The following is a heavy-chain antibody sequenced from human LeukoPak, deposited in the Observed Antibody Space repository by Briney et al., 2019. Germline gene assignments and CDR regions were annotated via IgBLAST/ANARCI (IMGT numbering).Heavy chain of an antibody. Sequence: ASVKVSCKASGYTFTVYYMHWVRQAPGQGLEWMGWINPNSGGTNYAQKFQGRVTMTRDTSISTAYMELSRLRSDDTAVYYCARPRLWYSSGWDFDYWGQGTLVTVSS. CDR1: GYTFTVYY. CDR2: INPNSGGT. V-gene: IGHV1-2*02. D-gene: IGHD6-19*01. J-gene: IGHJ4*02. CDR3: ARPRLWYSSGWDFDY.